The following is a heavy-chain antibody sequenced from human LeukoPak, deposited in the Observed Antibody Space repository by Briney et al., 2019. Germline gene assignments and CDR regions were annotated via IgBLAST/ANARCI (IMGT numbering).Heavy chain of an antibody. V-gene: IGHV3-48*01. CDR3: TRASYCSSTSCYLILHYYYYMDV. D-gene: IGHD2-2*01. J-gene: IGHJ6*03. CDR2: ISSSSSTI. Sequence: GGSLRLSCAASGFTFSSYSMNWVRQAPGKGLEGVSYISSSSSTIYYADSVKGRFTISRDNAKNSLYLQMNSLRAEDTAVYYFTRASYCSSTSCYLILHYYYYMDVWGKGTTVTISS. CDR1: GFTFSSYS.